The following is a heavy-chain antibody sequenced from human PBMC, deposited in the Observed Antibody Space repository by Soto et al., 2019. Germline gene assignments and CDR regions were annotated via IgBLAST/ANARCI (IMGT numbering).Heavy chain of an antibody. Sequence: EVQLVESGGGLVKPGGSLRLSCAASGFTFSSYSMNWVRQVPGKGLEWVSSLTSTSSYTYYADSVKGRFTISRDNAKNPLFLQMNTLRAEDPAVYYCGRVAFSSSWTPDYLGQGTLVTVSS. CDR2: LTSTSSYT. J-gene: IGHJ4*02. CDR3: GRVAFSSSWTPDY. V-gene: IGHV3-21*02. CDR1: GFTFSSYS. D-gene: IGHD6-13*01.